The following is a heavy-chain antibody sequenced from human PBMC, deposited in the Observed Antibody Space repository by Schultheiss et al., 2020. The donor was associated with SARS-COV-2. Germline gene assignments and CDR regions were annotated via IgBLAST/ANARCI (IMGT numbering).Heavy chain of an antibody. J-gene: IGHJ4*02. CDR3: ARLEDFWSGYGRDYYFDY. CDR1: GGSISSYY. Sequence: SQTLSLTCTVSGGSISSYYWSWIRQPPGKGLKWIGEINHSGSTNYNPSLKSRVTISVDTSKNQFSLKLSSVTAADTAVYYCARLEDFWSGYGRDYYFDYWGQGTLVTVSS. CDR2: INHSGST. D-gene: IGHD3-3*01. V-gene: IGHV4-34*01.